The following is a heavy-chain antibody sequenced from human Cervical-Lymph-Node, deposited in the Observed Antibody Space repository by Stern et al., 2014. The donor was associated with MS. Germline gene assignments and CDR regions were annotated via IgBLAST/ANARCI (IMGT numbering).Heavy chain of an antibody. J-gene: IGHJ4*02. CDR1: GFSFSRYA. D-gene: IGHD6-13*01. CDR2: RGYEGSNP. Sequence: VQLVESGGGVVQPGRSLRLSCAASGFSFSRYAMHWVRQAPGKGLEWVARRGYEGSNPYYADSVTGRFTISRDNFKNTLYLQMNSLRAEDTAVYYCASAYSSSHYYFDYWGQGTLVTVSS. V-gene: IGHV3-33*01. CDR3: ASAYSSSHYYFDY.